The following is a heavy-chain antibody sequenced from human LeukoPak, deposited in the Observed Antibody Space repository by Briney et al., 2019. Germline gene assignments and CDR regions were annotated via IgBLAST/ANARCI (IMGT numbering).Heavy chain of an antibody. Sequence: GASVKVSCKASGYTFTSYYMHWVRQAPGQGLEWMGIINPSGGSTSYAQKFQGRVTMTRDMSTSTVYMELSSLRSEDTAMYYCARGSPRRYFDYWGQGTLVTVSS. CDR3: ARGSPRRYFDY. CDR2: INPSGGST. V-gene: IGHV1-46*01. J-gene: IGHJ4*02. D-gene: IGHD2-15*01. CDR1: GYTFTSYY.